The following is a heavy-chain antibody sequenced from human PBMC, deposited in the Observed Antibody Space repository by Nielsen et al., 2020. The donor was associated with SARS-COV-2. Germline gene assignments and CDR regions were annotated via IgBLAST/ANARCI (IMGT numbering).Heavy chain of an antibody. CDR1: GASIYDSF. J-gene: IGHJ4*02. V-gene: IGHV4-59*01. D-gene: IGHD3-3*01. CDR2: IYDSGNT. CDR3: ARGSDEGLAL. Sequence: SETLSLTCAVSGASIYDSFWTWIRQSPGKGLEWIAYIYDSGNTNYNPSLKSRVTISVDTSRNQFSLKLTSVTAADTAVYYCARGSDEGLALWGQGTLVTVSS.